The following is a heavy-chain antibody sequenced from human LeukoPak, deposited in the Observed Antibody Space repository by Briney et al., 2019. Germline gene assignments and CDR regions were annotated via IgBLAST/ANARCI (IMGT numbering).Heavy chain of an antibody. J-gene: IGHJ5*02. CDR1: GFTFSSYG. CDR2: IRYDGSNK. V-gene: IGHV3-30*02. CDR3: ARDPSSGRYCSSTSCPRGWFDP. Sequence: GGSLRLSCAASGFTFSSYGMHWVRQAPGKGLEWVAFIRYDGSNKYYADSVKGRFTISRDNAKNSLYLLMNSLRAEDTAVYYCARDPSSGRYCSSTSCPRGWFDPWGQGTLVTVSS. D-gene: IGHD2-2*01.